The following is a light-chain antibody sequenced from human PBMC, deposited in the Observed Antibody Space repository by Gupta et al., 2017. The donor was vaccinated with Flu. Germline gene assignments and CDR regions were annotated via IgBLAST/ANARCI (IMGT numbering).Light chain of an antibody. CDR3: NSYTSSSILA. Sequence: QSALTQPASVSGSPGQSITISCTGTSGDVGGYNYVSWYQQHPGKAPKLIIYAVSNRPSGVSNRFSGSKSGNTASLTISGLQAEDEADYYCNSYTSSSILAFGGGTKLTVL. J-gene: IGLJ3*02. CDR2: AVS. CDR1: SGDVGGYNY. V-gene: IGLV2-14*01.